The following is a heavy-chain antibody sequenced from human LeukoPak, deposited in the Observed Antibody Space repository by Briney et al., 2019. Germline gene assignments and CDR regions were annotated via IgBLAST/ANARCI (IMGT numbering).Heavy chain of an antibody. CDR1: GGTFSSYA. D-gene: IGHD3-10*01. Sequence: ASVKVSCKASGGTFSSYAISWVRQAPGQGLEWMGGIIPIFGTANYAQKFQGRVTITTYESTSTAYMELSSLRSEDTAVYYCARASPGIMLRGGMDVWGKGTTVTVSS. CDR2: IIPIFGTA. V-gene: IGHV1-69*05. CDR3: ARASPGIMLRGGMDV. J-gene: IGHJ6*03.